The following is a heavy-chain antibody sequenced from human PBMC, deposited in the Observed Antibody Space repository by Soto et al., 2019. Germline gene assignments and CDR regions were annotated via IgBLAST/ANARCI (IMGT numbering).Heavy chain of an antibody. CDR1: GGTFDGYA. J-gene: IGHJ6*02. D-gene: IGHD6-19*01. V-gene: IGHV3-9*01. CDR2: ISWNSGSI. CDR3: ASTGYSSCWYMSQYYYDGIDV. Sequence: GGSLRLSCAAYGGTFDGYARHWVRQAPGKGLEWISGISWNSGSIGYADSLKGRFTIARDNAKNSLFLQMNSLRAEDTALYYCASTGYSSCWYMSQYYYDGIDVWGQGTMVTVSS.